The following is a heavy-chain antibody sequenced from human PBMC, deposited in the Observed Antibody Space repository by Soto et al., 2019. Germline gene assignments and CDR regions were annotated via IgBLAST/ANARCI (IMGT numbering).Heavy chain of an antibody. CDR3: ATGYCSSTSCYVEDNWFDP. Sequence: ASVRVSSKASGYTLTELSMQWVRQAPGKVQEWMGGFDPEDGETIYAQKFQGRVTMTEDTSTDTAYMELSSLRSEDTAVYYCATGYCSSTSCYVEDNWFDPWGQGTLVTVSS. D-gene: IGHD2-2*01. CDR1: GYTLTELS. J-gene: IGHJ5*02. CDR2: FDPEDGET. V-gene: IGHV1-24*01.